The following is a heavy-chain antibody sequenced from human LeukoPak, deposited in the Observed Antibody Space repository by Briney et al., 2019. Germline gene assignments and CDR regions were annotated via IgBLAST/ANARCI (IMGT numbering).Heavy chain of an antibody. J-gene: IGHJ4*02. V-gene: IGHV4-4*07. Sequence: SETLSLTCTVSGGSISDYYWNWIRQPAGKGLEWIGRIYASGTINYNPSLKSRVTMSLDTSKSQFSLILSSVPAADTAVYYCARDNRYCSGGTCYSGQDYWGQGTLVTVSS. CDR1: GGSISDYY. CDR3: ARDNRYCSGGTCYSGQDY. CDR2: IYASGTI. D-gene: IGHD2-15*01.